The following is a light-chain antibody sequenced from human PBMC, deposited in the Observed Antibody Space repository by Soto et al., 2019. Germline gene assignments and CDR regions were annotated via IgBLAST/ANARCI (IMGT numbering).Light chain of an antibody. CDR3: QQYNNWPPWT. Sequence: EIVMTQSPATLSVSPGERATLSCRASQSVSSNLAWYQQKPGQAPRLLIYVASTRATGIPARFSGSGSGTAFTLTISSLQYEDYAVYYCQQYNNWPPWTFGQGTKVEIK. CDR1: QSVSSN. V-gene: IGKV3-15*01. CDR2: VAS. J-gene: IGKJ1*01.